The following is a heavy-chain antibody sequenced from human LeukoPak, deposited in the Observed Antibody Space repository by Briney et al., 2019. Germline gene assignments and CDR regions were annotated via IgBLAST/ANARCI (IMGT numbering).Heavy chain of an antibody. D-gene: IGHD3-10*01. J-gene: IGHJ4*02. CDR3: AKESITYYYGSGFFDY. V-gene: IGHV3-23*01. CDR1: GFTFSRYN. CDR2: ISGSGGST. Sequence: GGSLRLSCTASGFTFSRYNMNWVRQAPGKGLEWVSAISGSGGSTYYADSVKGRFTISRDNSKNTLYLQMNSLRAEDTAVYYCAKESITYYYGSGFFDYWGQGTLVTVSS.